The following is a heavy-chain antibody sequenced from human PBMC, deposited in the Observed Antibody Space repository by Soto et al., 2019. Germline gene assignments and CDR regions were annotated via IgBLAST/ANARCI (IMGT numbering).Heavy chain of an antibody. V-gene: IGHV3-21*06. J-gene: IGHJ4*02. Sequence: VVSLRLSCAASGFTFTRYSMNWVRQAPGKGLEWVSSISSTTNYIYYGDSMKGRFTISRDNAKNSLYLEMNSLRAEDTAVYYCARESDDLTSQFDYWGQGTLVTVSS. D-gene: IGHD1-1*01. CDR1: GFTFTRYS. CDR2: ISSTTNYI. CDR3: ARESDDLTSQFDY.